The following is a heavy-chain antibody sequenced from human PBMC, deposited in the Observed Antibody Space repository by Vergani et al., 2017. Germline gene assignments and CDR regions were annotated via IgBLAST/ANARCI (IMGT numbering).Heavy chain of an antibody. Sequence: EVQLVETGGGLIQPGGSLRLSCAASGFTVSSNYMSWVRQAPGKGLEWVSVIYSGGSTYYADSMKGRFTISRDNSKNTLYLQMNSLRAEDTAVYYCARARRCSSTSCFYFDYWGQGTLVTVSS. D-gene: IGHD2-2*01. V-gene: IGHV3-53*02. CDR1: GFTVSSNY. CDR2: IYSGGST. J-gene: IGHJ4*02. CDR3: ARARRCSSTSCFYFDY.